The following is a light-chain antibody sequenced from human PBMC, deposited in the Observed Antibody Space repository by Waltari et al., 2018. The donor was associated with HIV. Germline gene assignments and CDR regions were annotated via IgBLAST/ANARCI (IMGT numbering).Light chain of an antibody. CDR3: QSYDSSNQGV. CDR1: SGSIASNY. Sequence: LAQPASVSASPGQSINISCTRSSGSIASNYVQWYQQRPGSAPTTVIYEDNQRPSGVPDRFSGSIDSSSNSASLTISGLKTEDEADYYCQSYDSSNQGVFGGGTKLTVL. CDR2: EDN. V-gene: IGLV6-57*03. J-gene: IGLJ3*02.